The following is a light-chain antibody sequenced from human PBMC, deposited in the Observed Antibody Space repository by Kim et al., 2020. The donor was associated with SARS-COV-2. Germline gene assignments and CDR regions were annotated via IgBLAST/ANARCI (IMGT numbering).Light chain of an antibody. CDR2: TNN. CDR3: ASWDVSLNGWV. CDR1: SSNIGNNT. V-gene: IGLV1-44*01. Sequence: GQRCTISWSGSSSNIGNNTVNCYQQLPRSTPQLLINTNNQGPSGVPDRCSGSKSCASASLAISWLQSEDEADYYCASWDVSLNGWVFGGGTQLTVL. J-gene: IGLJ3*02.